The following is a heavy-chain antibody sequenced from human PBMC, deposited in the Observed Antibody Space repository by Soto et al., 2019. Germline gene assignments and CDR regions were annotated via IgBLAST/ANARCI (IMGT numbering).Heavy chain of an antibody. D-gene: IGHD5-12*01. Sequence: SETLSLTCTVSGGAINSYYWTWIRQPAGKGLEWIGRIYSSGSTKYNPSLQSRVTMSLDTSKNQFSLKLSSVTAADTAVYYCATMRGYSGSNWFDPWGQGTLVTSPQ. V-gene: IGHV4-4*07. CDR1: GGAINSYY. J-gene: IGHJ5*02. CDR3: ATMRGYSGSNWFDP. CDR2: IYSSGST.